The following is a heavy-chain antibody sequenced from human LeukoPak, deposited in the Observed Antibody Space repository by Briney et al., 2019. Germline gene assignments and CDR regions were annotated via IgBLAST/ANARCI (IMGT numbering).Heavy chain of an antibody. CDR1: GYTFTSYD. Sequence: ASVKVSCKASGYTFTSYDFNWVRQATGQRPEWMGWMSPNSGDTAYAQKFQDRVTMTRNTSMSTAYMELSSLRSDDTAVYYCARGPPNWGYDYWGPGTLVTVSS. CDR3: ARGPPNWGYDY. D-gene: IGHD7-27*01. CDR2: MSPNSGDT. J-gene: IGHJ4*02. V-gene: IGHV1-8*01.